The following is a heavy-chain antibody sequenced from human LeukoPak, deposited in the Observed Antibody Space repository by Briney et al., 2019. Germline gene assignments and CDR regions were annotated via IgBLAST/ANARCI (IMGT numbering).Heavy chain of an antibody. CDR2: IYYSGST. CDR1: GGSISSSSYY. CDR3: ARVEGVGAKGTEYFQH. V-gene: IGHV4-39*07. Sequence: SETLSLTCTVSGGSISSSSYYWGWIRQPPGKGLEWIGSIYYSGSTYYNPSLKSRVTMSVDTSKNQFSLKLSSVTAADTAVYYCARVEGVGAKGTEYFQHWGQGTLVTVSS. D-gene: IGHD1-26*01. J-gene: IGHJ1*01.